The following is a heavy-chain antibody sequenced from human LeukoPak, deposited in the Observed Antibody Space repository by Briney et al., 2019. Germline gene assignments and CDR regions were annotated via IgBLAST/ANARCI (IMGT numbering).Heavy chain of an antibody. CDR1: GGTFSSYA. J-gene: IGHJ6*02. Sequence: GASVKVSCKASGGTFSSYAISWVRQAPGQGLEWMGGIIPIFGTANYAQKFQGRVTITADESTSTAYMELSSLRSEDTAVYYCARGRGMYDDYYYLGYYYGMDVWGQGTTVTVSS. V-gene: IGHV1-69*13. D-gene: IGHD4-17*01. CDR2: IIPIFGTA. CDR3: ARGRGMYDDYYYLGYYYGMDV.